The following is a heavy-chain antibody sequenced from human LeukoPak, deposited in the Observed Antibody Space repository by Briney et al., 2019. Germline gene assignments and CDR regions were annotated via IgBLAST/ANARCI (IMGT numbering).Heavy chain of an antibody. CDR2: IIPIFGTA. Sequence: GASVKVSCKASGGTFSSYAISWVRQAPGQGLEWMGGIIPIFGTANYAQKFQGRVTITADESTSTAYMELRSLRSDDTAVYYCARGNWNYPLDFWGQGTLVTVSS. CDR3: ARGNWNYPLDF. D-gene: IGHD1-7*01. V-gene: IGHV1-69*13. CDR1: GGTFSSYA. J-gene: IGHJ4*02.